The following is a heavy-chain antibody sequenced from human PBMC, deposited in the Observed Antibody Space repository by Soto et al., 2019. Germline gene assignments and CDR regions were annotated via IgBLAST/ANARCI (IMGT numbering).Heavy chain of an antibody. D-gene: IGHD2-15*01. CDR2: INAGNGNT. Sequence: ASVKVSCKASGYTFTSYAMHWVRQAPGQRLEWMGWINAGNGNTKYSQKFQGRVTITRDTSASTAYMKLSSLRSEDTAVYYCARDRLVAATFVYWGQGTLVTVSS. CDR1: GYTFTSYA. V-gene: IGHV1-3*01. J-gene: IGHJ4*02. CDR3: ARDRLVAATFVY.